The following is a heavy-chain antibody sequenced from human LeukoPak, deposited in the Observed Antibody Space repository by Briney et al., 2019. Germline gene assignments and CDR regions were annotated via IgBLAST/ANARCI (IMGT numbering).Heavy chain of an antibody. Sequence: PSETLSLTCTVSRGSVNTDSFYWDWIRQTPGKGLEWIRNIDYVGNTNYNPSLKSRVTISIDTSKNLFSLKLHSVTAADTSLYYCTRSGSYYRRGASDIWGRGTMVVVSS. V-gene: IGHV4-39*01. D-gene: IGHD1-26*01. CDR1: RGSVNTDSFY. CDR2: IDYVGNT. CDR3: TRSGSYYRRGASDI. J-gene: IGHJ3*02.